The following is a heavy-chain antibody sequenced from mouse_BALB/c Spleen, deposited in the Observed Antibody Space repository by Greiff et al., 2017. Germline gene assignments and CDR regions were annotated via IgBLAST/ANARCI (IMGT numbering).Heavy chain of an antibody. CDR1: GFTFSSYG. CDR3: ARGGLLYWYFDV. D-gene: IGHD1-1*01. J-gene: IGHJ1*01. Sequence: EVKLVESGGGLVQPGGSLKLSCAASGFTFSSYGMSWVRQTPDKRLELVATINSNGGSTYYPDSVKGRFTISRDNAKNTLYLQMSSLKSEDTAMYYCARGGLLYWYFDVWGAGTTVTVSS. V-gene: IGHV5-6-3*01. CDR2: INSNGGST.